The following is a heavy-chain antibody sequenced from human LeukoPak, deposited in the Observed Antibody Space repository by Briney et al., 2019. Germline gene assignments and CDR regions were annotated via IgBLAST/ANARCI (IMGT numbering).Heavy chain of an antibody. J-gene: IGHJ4*02. CDR2: ISAYDGNT. V-gene: IGHV1-18*01. D-gene: IGHD3-10*01. CDR1: GYAFISYG. CDR3: TRDAYGSGKGYFDY. Sequence: ALVKVSCKASGYAFISYGFSWVRQAPGQGLEWMGWISAYDGNTKSIDKLQGRVTLTTDTSTNTAYLELRGLRSDDTAVYYCTRDAYGSGKGYFDYWGQGTLVTGSS.